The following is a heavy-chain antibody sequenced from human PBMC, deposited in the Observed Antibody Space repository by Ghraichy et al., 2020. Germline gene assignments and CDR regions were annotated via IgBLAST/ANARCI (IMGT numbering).Heavy chain of an antibody. CDR1: GFTFSSYA. J-gene: IGHJ5*02. CDR3: AKDYYPGSSSFRWFDP. CDR2: ISGSGGST. D-gene: IGHD6-6*01. Sequence: ESLNISCAASGFTFSSYAMSWVRQAPGKGLEWVSAISGSGGSTYYADSVKGRFTISRDNSKNTLYLQMNSLRAEDTAVYYCAKDYYPGSSSFRWFDPWGQGTLVTVSS. V-gene: IGHV3-23*01.